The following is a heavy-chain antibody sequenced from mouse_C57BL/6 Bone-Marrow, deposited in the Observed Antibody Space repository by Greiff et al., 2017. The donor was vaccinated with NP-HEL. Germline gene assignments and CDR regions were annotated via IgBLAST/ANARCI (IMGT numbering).Heavy chain of an antibody. CDR2: IWSGGST. J-gene: IGHJ2*01. Sequence: QVQLQQSGPGLVQPSQSLSITCTVSGFSLTSYGVHWVRQSPGKGLEWLGVIWSGGSTDYNAAFISRLSISKDNSKSQVFFKMNSLQADDTAIYYCARNPLNSSGSYYFDYWGQGTTLTVSS. D-gene: IGHD3-2*02. CDR3: ARNPLNSSGSYYFDY. V-gene: IGHV2-2*01. CDR1: GFSLTSYG.